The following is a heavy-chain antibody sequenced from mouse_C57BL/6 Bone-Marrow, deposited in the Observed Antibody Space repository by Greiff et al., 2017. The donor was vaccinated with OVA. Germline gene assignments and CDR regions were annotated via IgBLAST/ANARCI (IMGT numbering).Heavy chain of an antibody. Sequence: EVKLMESGPGLAKPSQTLSLTCSVTGYSITSDYWNWIRKFPGNKLEYMGYISYSGSTYYNPSLKSRISITRDTSKNQYYLQLNSVTTEDTATYYCARCCYYGSSYEWYFDVWGTGTTVTVSS. V-gene: IGHV3-8*01. D-gene: IGHD1-1*01. CDR3: ARCCYYGSSYEWYFDV. CDR2: ISYSGST. J-gene: IGHJ1*03. CDR1: GYSITSDY.